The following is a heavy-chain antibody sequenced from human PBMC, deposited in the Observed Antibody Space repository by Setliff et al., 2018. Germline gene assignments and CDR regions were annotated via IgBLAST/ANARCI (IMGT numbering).Heavy chain of an antibody. CDR1: GGSISSNSYY. CDR3: ARAPRYFDSTGSYFDG. CDR2: MYYGGST. J-gene: IGHJ4*02. D-gene: IGHD3-22*01. V-gene: IGHV4-39*07. Sequence: PSETLSLTCTVSGGSISSNSYYWGWIRQPPGKGLEWIGSMYYGGSTYYNPSLKSRVTISIDPSKNQFSLKLSSVTAADTAVYYCARAPRYFDSTGSYFDGWGQGTPVTVPQ.